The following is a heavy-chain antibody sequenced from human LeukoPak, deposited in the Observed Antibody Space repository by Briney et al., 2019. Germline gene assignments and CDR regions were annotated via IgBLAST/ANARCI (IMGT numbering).Heavy chain of an antibody. CDR2: IKQDGSEK. V-gene: IGHV3-7*01. J-gene: IGHJ4*02. CDR3: ARGPRTYDSSAYYYY. Sequence: GGSLRLSCVASGFSFSDYYMSWIHQAPGKGLEWVANIKQDGSEKYYVDSVKGRFTISRDNAKNSLYLQMNSLRAEDTAVYFCARGPRTYDSSAYYYYWGQGTLVTVSS. D-gene: IGHD3-22*01. CDR1: GFSFSDYY.